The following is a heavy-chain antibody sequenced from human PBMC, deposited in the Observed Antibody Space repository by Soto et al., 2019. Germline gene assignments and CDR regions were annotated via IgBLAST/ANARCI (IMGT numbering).Heavy chain of an antibody. D-gene: IGHD1-20*01. Sequence: ASVKVSCKASGYTFTSYAMHWVRQAPGQRLEWMGWINAGNGNTKYSQKFQGRVTITRDTSASTAYMELSSLRSEDTAVYYCARGEAGYNWNPWFDPWGQGTLVTVSS. CDR3: ARGEAGYNWNPWFDP. V-gene: IGHV1-3*01. CDR1: GYTFTSYA. J-gene: IGHJ5*02. CDR2: INAGNGNT.